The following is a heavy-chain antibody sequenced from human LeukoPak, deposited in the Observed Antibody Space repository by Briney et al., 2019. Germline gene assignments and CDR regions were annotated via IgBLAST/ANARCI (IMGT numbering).Heavy chain of an antibody. Sequence: ASVKVSCKASGGTFSSYAISWVRQAPGQGLEWMGGIIPIFGTANYAQKFQGRVTITADESTSTAYMELSSLRSEDTAMYYCAREPRYSDYDRVLDYWGQGTLVTVSS. CDR1: GGTFSSYA. CDR2: IIPIFGTA. D-gene: IGHD5-12*01. J-gene: IGHJ4*02. CDR3: AREPRYSDYDRVLDY. V-gene: IGHV1-69*13.